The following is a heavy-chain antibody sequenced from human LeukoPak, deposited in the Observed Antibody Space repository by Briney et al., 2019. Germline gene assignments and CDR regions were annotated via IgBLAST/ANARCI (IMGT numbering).Heavy chain of an antibody. CDR1: GFTFSNYR. J-gene: IGHJ4*02. V-gene: IGHV3-74*01. Sequence: GGSLRLSCVASGFTFSNYRMHWVRQAPGKGLVWVSRINREGSSTNYADSVQGRFTISRDNAKNTLYLQMNSLRAEDTAVYYCARGVNGAYYVDYWGQGTLVTVSS. D-gene: IGHD2-21*02. CDR3: ARGVNGAYYVDY. CDR2: INREGSST.